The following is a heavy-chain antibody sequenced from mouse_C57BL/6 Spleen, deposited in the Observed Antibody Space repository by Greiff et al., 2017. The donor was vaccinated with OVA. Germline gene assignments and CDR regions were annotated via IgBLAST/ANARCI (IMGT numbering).Heavy chain of an antibody. CDR1: GYTFTSYG. V-gene: IGHV1-81*01. CDR2: IYPRSGNT. Sequence: VQLQQSGAELARPGASVKLSCKASGYTFTSYGISWVKQRTGQGLEWIGEIYPRSGNTYYNEKFKGKATLTADKSSSTAYMELRSLTSEDSAAYFCARWAKVDSSGYFDYWGQGTTLTVSS. J-gene: IGHJ2*01. CDR3: ARWAKVDSSGYFDY. D-gene: IGHD3-2*02.